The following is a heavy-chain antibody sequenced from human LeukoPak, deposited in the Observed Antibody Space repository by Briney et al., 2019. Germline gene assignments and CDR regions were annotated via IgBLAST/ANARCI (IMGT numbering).Heavy chain of an antibody. V-gene: IGHV3-11*04. CDR3: ARAPPTVTMLGWNLVYGMDV. J-gene: IGHJ6*02. D-gene: IGHD4-11*01. Sequence: GGSLRLSCAASGFSFSDYYMSWIRQAPGKGPEWISYISNSGSTVYYADSVKGRFTISRDNSKNTLYLQMSSLRAEDTAVYYCARAPPTVTMLGWNLVYGMDVWGQGTTVTVSS. CDR2: ISNSGSTV. CDR1: GFSFSDYY.